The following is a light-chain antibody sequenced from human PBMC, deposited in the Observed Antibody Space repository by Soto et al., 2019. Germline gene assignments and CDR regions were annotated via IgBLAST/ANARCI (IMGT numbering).Light chain of an antibody. J-gene: IGKJ1*01. CDR2: AAS. Sequence: ENVLTQSPGTLSLSPGDRATLFCRARQSLTNPYIAWYQQKPGQAPRLLIYAASRRAAGIQDRFSGSGSGTDFTLTIRRLEPEDFAVYYCKQYGSSSWTFGQGTKVDIK. V-gene: IGKV3-20*01. CDR3: KQYGSSSWT. CDR1: QSLTNPY.